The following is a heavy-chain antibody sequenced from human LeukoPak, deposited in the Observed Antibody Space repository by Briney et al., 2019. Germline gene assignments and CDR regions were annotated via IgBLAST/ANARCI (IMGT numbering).Heavy chain of an antibody. CDR2: IKQDGSEK. J-gene: IGHJ4*02. CDR3: ARDIPAAAPS. D-gene: IGHD6-25*01. CDR1: GFTFSSYW. V-gene: IGHV3-7*01. Sequence: GGSLRLSCAASGFTFSSYWMTWVRQAPGKGLEWVAHIKQDGSEKYYVDSVKGRFTNSRDNAKNSLFLQMNSLRAEDTAVYYCARDIPAAAPSWGQGTLVTVSS.